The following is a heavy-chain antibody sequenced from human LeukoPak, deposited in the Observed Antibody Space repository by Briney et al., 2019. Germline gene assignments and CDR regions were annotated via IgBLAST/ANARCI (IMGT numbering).Heavy chain of an antibody. CDR1: GFTFSSYA. Sequence: GGSLRLSCAAAGFTFSSYAMSWVRQAAGKGLEWVSAISGSGGSTYYADSVKGRFTISRDNSKNTLYLQMNSLRAEDTAVYYCAKDKSSGWLTEYFQHWGQGTLVTVSS. D-gene: IGHD6-19*01. V-gene: IGHV3-23*01. CDR3: AKDKSSGWLTEYFQH. J-gene: IGHJ1*01. CDR2: ISGSGGST.